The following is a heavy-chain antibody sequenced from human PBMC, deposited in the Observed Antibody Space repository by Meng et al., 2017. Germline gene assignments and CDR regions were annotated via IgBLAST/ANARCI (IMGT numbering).Heavy chain of an antibody. CDR2: INPNSGGT. V-gene: IGHV1-2*02. Sequence: ASVKVSCKASGYTFTGYYMHWLRQAPGQGLEWMGWINPNSGGTNYAQKFQGRVTITRDTSISTAYMELSRLRSDDTAVYYCARDLGGSGSYYPRRFDYWGQGTLVTVSS. CDR1: GYTFTGYY. CDR3: ARDLGGSGSYYPRRFDY. D-gene: IGHD3-10*01. J-gene: IGHJ4*02.